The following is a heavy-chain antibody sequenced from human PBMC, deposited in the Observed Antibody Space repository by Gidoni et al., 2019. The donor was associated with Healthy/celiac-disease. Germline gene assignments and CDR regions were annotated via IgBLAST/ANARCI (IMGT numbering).Heavy chain of an antibody. CDR1: GFTFSSYA. J-gene: IGHJ6*02. V-gene: IGHV3-30*04. D-gene: IGHD3-10*01. Sequence: QVQLVESGGGVVQPGRSLRLSCAASGFTFSSYAMHWVRQAQGKGLEWVAVISYDGSNKYYADSVKGRFTISRDNSKNTLYLQMNSLRAEDTAVYYCARGFRGSAVDYYYYGMDVWGQGTTVTVSS. CDR3: ARGFRGSAVDYYYYGMDV. CDR2: ISYDGSNK.